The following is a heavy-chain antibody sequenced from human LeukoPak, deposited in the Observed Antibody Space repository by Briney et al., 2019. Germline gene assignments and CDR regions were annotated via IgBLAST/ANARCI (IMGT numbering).Heavy chain of an antibody. CDR3: AREPPRPYYYYGMDV. CDR2: ISGSGGST. CDR1: GFTFSSYA. V-gene: IGHV3-23*01. Sequence: GGSLRLSCAASGFTFSSYAMSWVRQAPGKGLEWVSGISGSGGSTYYADSVKGRFTISRDNSKNTLYLQMNSLRAEDTAVYYCAREPPRPYYYYGMDVWGQGTTVTVSS. J-gene: IGHJ6*02.